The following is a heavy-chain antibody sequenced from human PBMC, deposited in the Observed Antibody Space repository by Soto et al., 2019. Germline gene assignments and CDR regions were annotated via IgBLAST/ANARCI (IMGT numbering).Heavy chain of an antibody. D-gene: IGHD5-12*01. V-gene: IGHV4-31*03. Sequence: SETLSLTCTVSGGSISSGGYYWSWIRQHPGKGLEWIGYINYSGSTNYNPSLKSRVTISVDTSKNQFSLKLSSVTAADTAVYYCARGPAMATIGNIYYYYGMDVWGQGTTVTVSS. CDR3: ARGPAMATIGNIYYYYGMDV. CDR1: GGSISSGGYY. J-gene: IGHJ6*02. CDR2: INYSGST.